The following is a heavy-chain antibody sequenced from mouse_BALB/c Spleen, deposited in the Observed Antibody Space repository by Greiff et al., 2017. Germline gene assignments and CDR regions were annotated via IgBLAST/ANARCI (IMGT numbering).Heavy chain of an antibody. CDR3: ARARQVSYYAMDY. J-gene: IGHJ4*01. D-gene: IGHD3-2*01. V-gene: IGHV5-17*02. CDR2: ISSGSSTI. CDR1: GFTFSSFG. Sequence: EVKLMESGGGLVQPGGSRKLSCAASGFTFSSFGMHWVRQAPEKGLEWVAYISSGSSTIYYADTVKGRFTISRDNPKNTLFLQMTSLRSEDTAMYYCARARQVSYYAMDYWGQGTSVTVSS.